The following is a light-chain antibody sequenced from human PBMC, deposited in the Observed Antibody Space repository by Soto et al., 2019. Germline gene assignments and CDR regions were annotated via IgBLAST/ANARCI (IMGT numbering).Light chain of an antibody. Sequence: DFQMTQSPSTLSASVGDRVTITCRASQNIRSRLAWFQQKPGKAPKLLIYDASSLESGVPSRFSGSGSETDFTLTISSLQPEDFATYSCQQSYSTTWTFGQGTKVEIQ. CDR1: QNIRSR. CDR3: QQSYSTTWT. J-gene: IGKJ1*01. V-gene: IGKV1-39*01. CDR2: DAS.